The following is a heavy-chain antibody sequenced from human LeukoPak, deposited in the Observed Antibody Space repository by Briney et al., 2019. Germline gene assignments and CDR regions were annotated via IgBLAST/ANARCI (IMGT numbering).Heavy chain of an antibody. J-gene: IGHJ4*02. D-gene: IGHD6-13*01. CDR1: GFTFSSYG. Sequence: GGSLRLSCAASGFTFSSYGMHWVRQAPGKGLEWVAVIWYDGSNKYYADSVKGRFTISRDNSKNTLYLQMNSLRAEDTAVYYCARGMGQQLAFDYWGQGTLVTVSS. V-gene: IGHV3-33*01. CDR3: ARGMGQQLAFDY. CDR2: IWYDGSNK.